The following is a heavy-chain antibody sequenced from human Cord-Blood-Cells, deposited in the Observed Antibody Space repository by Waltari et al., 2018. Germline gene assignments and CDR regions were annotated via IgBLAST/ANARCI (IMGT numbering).Heavy chain of an antibody. J-gene: IGHJ3*02. CDR2: MKPNSGNT. D-gene: IGHD3-3*01. V-gene: IGHV1-8*03. CDR3: ARGSITIFGVVNAFDI. Sequence: QVQLVQSGAEVQKPGASVQVSCKASGNNFTTYEIHWQSQAIGQGLELMGWMKPNSGNTGYAQKFQGRVTITRNTSISTAYMELSSLRAEDTAVYYCARGSITIFGVVNAFDIWGQGTMVTVSS. CDR1: GNNFTTYE.